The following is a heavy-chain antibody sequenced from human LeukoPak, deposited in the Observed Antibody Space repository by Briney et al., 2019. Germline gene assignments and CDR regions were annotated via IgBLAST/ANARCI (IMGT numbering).Heavy chain of an antibody. CDR3: ARDHSYYDSGSYSNVDY. Sequence: ASVKVSCKATGYTLTAYSIDGVRQAPGQGLEWMGWINPNSGGTNYAQKFQGRVTMTRDTSSSTAYMELSRLRSDDTAVYYCARDHSYYDSGSYSNVDYWGQGTLVTVSS. CDR1: GYTLTAYS. CDR2: INPNSGGT. V-gene: IGHV1-2*02. D-gene: IGHD3-10*01. J-gene: IGHJ4*02.